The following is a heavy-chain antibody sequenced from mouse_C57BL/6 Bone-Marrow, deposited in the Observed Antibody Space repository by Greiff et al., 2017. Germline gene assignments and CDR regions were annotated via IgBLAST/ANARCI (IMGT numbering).Heavy chain of an antibody. CDR1: GFTFSDYY. CDR3: ARAGSEAY. V-gene: IGHV5-12*01. CDR2: ISNGGGST. Sequence: DVHLVESGGGLVQPGGSLKLSCAASGFTFSDYYMYWVRQTPEKRLEWVAYISNGGGSTYYPDTVKGRFTISSDNAKNTLYLQMSRLKSEDTAMYYCARAGSEAYWGQGTLVTVSA. D-gene: IGHD1-1*01. J-gene: IGHJ3*01.